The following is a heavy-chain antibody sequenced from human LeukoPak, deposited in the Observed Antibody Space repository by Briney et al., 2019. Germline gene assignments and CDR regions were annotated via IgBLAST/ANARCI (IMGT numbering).Heavy chain of an antibody. CDR3: AKGSDYNLYFDY. J-gene: IGHJ4*02. CDR2: ISGSSEGT. V-gene: IGHV3-23*01. D-gene: IGHD1-26*01. Sequence: GGSLRLSCAASGFTFSNFAMNWVRQAPGKGLEWVSSISGSSEGTYYADPVKGRFTISRDSSKNTLYLQMDSLRAEDTAVYYCAKGSDYNLYFDYWGQGTLVTVAS. CDR1: GFTFSNFA.